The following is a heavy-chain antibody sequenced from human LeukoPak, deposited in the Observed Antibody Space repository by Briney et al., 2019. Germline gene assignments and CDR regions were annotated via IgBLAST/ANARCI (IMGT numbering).Heavy chain of an antibody. CDR3: ASGSANWYYYMDV. V-gene: IGHV1-18*01. CDR1: GHNFTNYG. CDR2: ISAYNGNT. J-gene: IGHJ6*03. Sequence: ASVKVSCKASGHNFTNYGISWVRQAPGQGLEWMGWISAYNGNTNYAQKLQGRVTMTTDTSTSTAYMELRSLRSDDTAVYYCASGSANWYYYMDVWGKGTTVTVSS.